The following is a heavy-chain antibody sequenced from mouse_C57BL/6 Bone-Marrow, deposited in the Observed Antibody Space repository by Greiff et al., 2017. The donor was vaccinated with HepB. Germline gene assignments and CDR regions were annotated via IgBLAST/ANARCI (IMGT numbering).Heavy chain of an antibody. D-gene: IGHD1-1*01. CDR2: IYPRSGNT. CDR1: GYTFTSYG. Sequence: VQLQQSGAELARPGASVKLSCKASGYTFTSYGISWVKQRTGQGLEWIGEIYPRSGNTYYNEKFKGKATLTADKSSSTAYMELRRLTSEDSAVYVCARWGYYYGSSYGFDVWGTGTTVTVSS. V-gene: IGHV1-81*01. J-gene: IGHJ1*03. CDR3: ARWGYYYGSSYGFDV.